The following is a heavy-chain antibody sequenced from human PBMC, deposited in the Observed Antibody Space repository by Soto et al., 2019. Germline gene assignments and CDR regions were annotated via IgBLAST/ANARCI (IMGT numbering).Heavy chain of an antibody. CDR1: GISLSTSGVG. CDR3: ARGLASLPVFTFDI. J-gene: IGHJ3*02. Sequence: QITLKGSGPTLVKPPQTLTLTCTLSGISLSTSGVGLGWIRQTPGKALEWLALVYWNDDAHYSPSLRSRLTIAKDTSKNQAVLTMTNMDPVDTATYYCARGLASLPVFTFDIWGQGTVVTVSS. CDR2: VYWNDDA. V-gene: IGHV2-5*01.